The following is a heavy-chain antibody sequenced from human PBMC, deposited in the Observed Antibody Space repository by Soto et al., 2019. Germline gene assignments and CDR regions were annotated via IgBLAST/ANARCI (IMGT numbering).Heavy chain of an antibody. J-gene: IGHJ6*04. D-gene: IGHD3-3*01. CDR1: GFTFSSYG. CDR2: ISYDGSNK. Sequence: GGSLRLSCAASGFTFSSYGMHWVRQAPGKGLEWVAVISYDGSNKYYADSVKGRFTISRDNSKNTLYLQMNSLRAEDTAVYYCAKEWRYYDFWSGYYPPLPMDVWGKGTTVTVSS. V-gene: IGHV3-30*18. CDR3: AKEWRYYDFWSGYYPPLPMDV.